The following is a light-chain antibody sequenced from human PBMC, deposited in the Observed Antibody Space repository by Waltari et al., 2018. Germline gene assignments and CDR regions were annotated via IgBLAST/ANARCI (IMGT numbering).Light chain of an antibody. CDR1: SSDVGRNNV. CDR2: EDT. CDR3: CSYPGSTTAV. Sequence: QSALTQPASVSGSRGQSITISCTGTSSDVGRNNVVSWYQPLPGKAPKLVVYEDTNRPSGVSERVFGSKSGNTAWQTIAGLQAEDEATYYCCSYPGSTTAVFGGGTKVTV. V-gene: IGLV2-23*01. J-gene: IGLJ3*02.